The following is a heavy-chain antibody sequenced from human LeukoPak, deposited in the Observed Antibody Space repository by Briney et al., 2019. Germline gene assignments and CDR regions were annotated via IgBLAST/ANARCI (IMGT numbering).Heavy chain of an antibody. V-gene: IGHV4-59*01. CDR3: ARDKGYSSGWYVQSDAFDI. Sequence: PSETLSLTCTVSGRSMRSYYWNWIRQPPGKGLEWIGYIFYSGSTNYNPSLKSRVNISVDTSKNQSSLKMTSVTAADTAVYYCARDKGYSSGWYVQSDAFDIWGQGTMVTVSS. D-gene: IGHD6-19*01. CDR1: GRSMRSYY. J-gene: IGHJ3*02. CDR2: IFYSGST.